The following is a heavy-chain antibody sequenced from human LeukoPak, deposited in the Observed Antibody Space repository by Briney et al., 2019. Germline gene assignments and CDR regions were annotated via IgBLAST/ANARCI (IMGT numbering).Heavy chain of an antibody. V-gene: IGHV3-48*03. CDR2: ISSSGSTI. D-gene: IGHD4-23*01. J-gene: IGHJ4*02. Sequence: GGSLRLSCAASGFTFSSYEMYWVRQAPGKGLEWVSYISSSGSTIYYADSVKGRFTISRDNAKNSLYLQMNSLRAEDTAVYYCASSLRWLTLDYWGQGTLVTVSS. CDR3: ASSLRWLTLDY. CDR1: GFTFSSYE.